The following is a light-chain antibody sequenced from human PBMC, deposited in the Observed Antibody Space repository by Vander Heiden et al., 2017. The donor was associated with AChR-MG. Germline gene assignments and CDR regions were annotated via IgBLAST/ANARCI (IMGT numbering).Light chain of an antibody. Sequence: QSALTQPRPVSGSPGQSATLSCIGTSNDVGAYNYVSWCRQHPGKAPEILILDVSRRPSGVPDRFSGSKSGNTASLTISGLQAEDEADYYCCSNAGSYSWVFGGGTKLTVL. V-gene: IGLV2-11*01. CDR1: SNDVGAYNY. CDR3: CSNAGSYSWV. J-gene: IGLJ3*02. CDR2: DVS.